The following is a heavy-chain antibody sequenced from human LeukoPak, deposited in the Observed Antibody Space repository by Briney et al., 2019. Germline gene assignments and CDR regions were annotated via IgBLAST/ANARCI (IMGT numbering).Heavy chain of an antibody. CDR2: INHSGST. CDR1: GGSFSGCY. D-gene: IGHD4-11*01. Sequence: SETLSLTCAVYGGSFSGCYWSWIRQPPGKGLEWIGEINHSGSTNYNPSLKSRVTISVDTSKNQFSLKLSSVTAADTAVYYCAGMTTAYNYMDVWGKGTTVTVSS. J-gene: IGHJ6*03. CDR3: AGMTTAYNYMDV. V-gene: IGHV4-34*01.